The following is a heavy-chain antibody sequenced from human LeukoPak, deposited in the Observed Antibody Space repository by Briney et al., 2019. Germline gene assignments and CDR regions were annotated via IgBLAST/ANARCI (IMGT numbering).Heavy chain of an antibody. J-gene: IGHJ4*02. CDR3: ARGGCSGGYCYYYFDY. V-gene: IGHV3-74*01. CDR2: INSDGPST. CDR1: RFTLSSYW. Sequence: GGTLRLSCAASRFTLSSYWIHWVCHAPGNGLLWVSRINSDGPSTSYADSVRGRFTISRDNAKNTLYLQMNSLRAEDAAVYYCARGGCSGGYCYYYFDYWGQGTLVTASS. D-gene: IGHD2-15*01.